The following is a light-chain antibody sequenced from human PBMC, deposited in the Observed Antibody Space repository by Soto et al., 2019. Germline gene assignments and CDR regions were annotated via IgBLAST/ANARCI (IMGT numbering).Light chain of an antibody. CDR2: DAS. J-gene: IGKJ2*01. Sequence: EIVMTQSPATLSVSPGERATLSCRASQRVSSYLAWYQQKPGLPPRLLIYDASTRATGIPDRFSGRGSGSDLTRTISSLQSADFAVSYGQQYSNWSPLYTFGRGTKLEIK. V-gene: IGKV3-15*01. CDR1: QRVSSY. CDR3: QQYSNWSPLYT.